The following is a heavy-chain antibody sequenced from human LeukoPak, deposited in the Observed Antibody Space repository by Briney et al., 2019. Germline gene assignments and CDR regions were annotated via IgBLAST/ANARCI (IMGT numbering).Heavy chain of an antibody. D-gene: IGHD3-22*01. CDR1: GYTFTSYG. CDR3: ARDGNYYDSSGRRPDY. CDR2: ISAYNGNT. J-gene: IGHJ4*02. V-gene: IGHV1-18*01. Sequence: ASVKVSCKASGYTFTSYGISWVRQAPGQGLEWMGWISAYNGNTNYAQKLQGRVTVTTDTSTSTAYMELRSLRSDDTAVYYCARDGNYYDSSGRRPDYWGQGTLVTVSS.